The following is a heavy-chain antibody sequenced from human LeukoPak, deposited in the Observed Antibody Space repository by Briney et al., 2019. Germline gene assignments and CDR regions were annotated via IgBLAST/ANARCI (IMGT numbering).Heavy chain of an antibody. J-gene: IGHJ4*02. V-gene: IGHV3-21*01. D-gene: IGHD1-26*01. CDR1: GFTFSNYA. CDR3: ARLGVYYMGDY. Sequence: GGSLRLSCAASGFTFSNYAMRWVRQAPGKGLEWVSSISSSSSYIYYADSVKGRFTISRDNAKNSLYLQMNSLRAEDTAVYYCARLGVYYMGDYWGQGTLVTVSS. CDR2: ISSSSSYI.